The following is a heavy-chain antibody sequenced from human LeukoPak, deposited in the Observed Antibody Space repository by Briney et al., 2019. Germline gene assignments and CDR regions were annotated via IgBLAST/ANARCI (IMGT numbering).Heavy chain of an antibody. Sequence: PGGSLRLSCEASGLTFSDYYMSWIRQAPGKGLEWVSYISSGGSATQYADSVKGRFTISRDNARNSVPLQMNSLRAEDTAVYYCARLCSGQHHWGPGTLVTVSS. CDR3: ARLCSGQHH. V-gene: IGHV3-11*04. J-gene: IGHJ5*02. CDR2: ISSGGSAT. CDR1: GLTFSDYY. D-gene: IGHD6-19*01.